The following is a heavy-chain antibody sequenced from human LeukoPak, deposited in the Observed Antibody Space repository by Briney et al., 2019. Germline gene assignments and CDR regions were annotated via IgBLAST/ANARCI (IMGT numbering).Heavy chain of an antibody. V-gene: IGHV4-59*01. CDR1: GGSISNYY. J-gene: IGHJ5*02. Sequence: SETLSLTCTVSGGSISNYYWSWIRHPPGKGLEWIGYIYYSGSTNYNPSLKSRVTISVDTSKNQFSLKLSSVTAADTAVYYCARDKTCPQNTCFDPWGQGTLVTVSS. CDR2: IYYSGST. CDR3: ARDKTCPQNTCFDP.